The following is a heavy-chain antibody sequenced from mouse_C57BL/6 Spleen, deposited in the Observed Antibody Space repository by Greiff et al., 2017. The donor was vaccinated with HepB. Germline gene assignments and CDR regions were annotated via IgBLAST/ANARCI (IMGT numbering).Heavy chain of an antibody. CDR1: GYTFTGYW. J-gene: IGHJ1*03. D-gene: IGHD2-2*01. CDR3: ASLPSTMVTTWYFDV. V-gene: IGHV1-9*01. CDR2: ILPGSGST. Sequence: VKLVESGAELMKPGASVKLSCKATGYTFTGYWIEWVKQRPGHGLEWIGEILPGSGSTNYNEKFKGKATFTADTSSNTVYMQLSSLTTEDSAIYYCASLPSTMVTTWYFDVWGTGTTVTVSS.